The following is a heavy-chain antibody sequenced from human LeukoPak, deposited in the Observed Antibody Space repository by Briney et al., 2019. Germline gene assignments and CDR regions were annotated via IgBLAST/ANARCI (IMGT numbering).Heavy chain of an antibody. J-gene: IGHJ4*02. Sequence: PGGSLRLSCAASGFTFSSYAMHWVRQAPGKGLEWVAVISYDGSNKYYADSVKGRFTISRDNSKNTLYLQMNSLRAEDTAVYYCARGRRDSSGLYYFDYWGQGTLVTVSS. CDR3: ARGRRDSSGLYYFDY. CDR1: GFTFSSYA. V-gene: IGHV3-30-3*01. CDR2: ISYDGSNK. D-gene: IGHD6-19*01.